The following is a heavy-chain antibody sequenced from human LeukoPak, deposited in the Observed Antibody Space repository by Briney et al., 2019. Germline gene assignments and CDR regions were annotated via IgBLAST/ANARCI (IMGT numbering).Heavy chain of an antibody. CDR1: GGSISSGGYY. D-gene: IGHD6-6*01. CDR3: ARGLRYSSSLHFQH. Sequence: SETLSLTCTVSGGSISSGGYYLSWIRQDPGKGLEWIVYIYYSGSTYYNPSLKSRVTISVDTSKNQFSLKLSSVTAADTAVYYCARGLRYSSSLHFQHWGQGTLVTVSS. J-gene: IGHJ1*01. V-gene: IGHV4-31*03. CDR2: IYYSGST.